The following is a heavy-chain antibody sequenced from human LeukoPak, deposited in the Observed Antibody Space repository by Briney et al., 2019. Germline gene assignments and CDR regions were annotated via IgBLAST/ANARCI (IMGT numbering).Heavy chain of an antibody. D-gene: IGHD6-13*01. Sequence: SETLSLTCTVSGGSISSSSYYWGWIRQPPGKGLEWIGSIYYSGSAYYNPSLKSRVTISVDKSKNQFSLKLSSVTAADTAVYYCARDFMTLSGQQLGLDYWGQGTLVTVSS. V-gene: IGHV4-39*07. CDR3: ARDFMTLSGQQLGLDY. J-gene: IGHJ4*02. CDR2: IYYSGSA. CDR1: GGSISSSSYY.